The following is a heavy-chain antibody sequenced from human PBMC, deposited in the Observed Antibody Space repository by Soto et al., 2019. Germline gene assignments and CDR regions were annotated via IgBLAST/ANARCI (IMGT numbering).Heavy chain of an antibody. D-gene: IGHD3-10*02. CDR2: IDNSGST. CDR1: GASVSTGVYY. V-gene: IGHV4-31*03. CDR3: AGAVSDFDVRRYRTSYFDQ. J-gene: IGHJ4*02. Sequence: SETLSLTCTVSGASVSTGVYYWTWIRQHPGKGLEWIGYIDNSGSTYYNPSLTGRVGISVDTSKNQFSLNLQSLTAADTAFYFCAGAVSDFDVRRYRTSYFDQWGQGILVTVS.